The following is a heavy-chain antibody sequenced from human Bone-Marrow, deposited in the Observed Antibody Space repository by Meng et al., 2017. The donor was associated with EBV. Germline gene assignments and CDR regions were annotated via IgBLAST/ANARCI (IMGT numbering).Heavy chain of an antibody. J-gene: IGHJ4*02. V-gene: IGHV1-69*01. CDR3: ASESGRGYTPDY. D-gene: IGHD3-10*01. CDR2: LIPMLGAP. Sequence: QVQLVQSAAGVKEPGSSVKVSCKTSGGTFRNYAISWVRQAPGQGLEWLGGLIPMLGAPNYAQKFQGRVTITADESTSTHYMDLNSLRSEDTAVYYCASESGRGYTPDYWGQGTLVTVSS. CDR1: GGTFRNYA.